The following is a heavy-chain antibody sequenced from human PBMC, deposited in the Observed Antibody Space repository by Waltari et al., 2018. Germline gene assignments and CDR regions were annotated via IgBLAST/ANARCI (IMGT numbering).Heavy chain of an antibody. V-gene: IGHV1-69-2*01. CDR1: GYSFPDYN. D-gene: IGHD3-9*01. J-gene: IGHJ3*01. Sequence: EVQLVQSGADVKKPGATVKISCKDSGYSFPDYNIHWVKQAPGKGLAWMGHVYPEDGETVFPESFQGRPTVPADTAIDTAYMELSRLRFDDTAVYYCATRLSILAFDVWGQGTVVTVSS. CDR3: ATRLSILAFDV. CDR2: VYPEDGET.